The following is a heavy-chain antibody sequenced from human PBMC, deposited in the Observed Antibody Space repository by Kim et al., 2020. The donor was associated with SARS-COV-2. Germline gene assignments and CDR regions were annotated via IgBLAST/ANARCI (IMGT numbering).Heavy chain of an antibody. J-gene: IGHJ6*02. CDR3: ARGGRGYSYGLGYYYYGMDV. D-gene: IGHD5-18*01. CDR1: GFTFSSYD. CDR2: IGTAGDT. V-gene: IGHV3-13*01. Sequence: GGSLRLSCAASGFTFSSYDMHWVRQATGKGLEWVSAIGTAGDTYYPGSVKGRFTISRENAKNSLYLQMNSLRAGDTAVYYCARGGRGYSYGLGYYYYGMDVWGQGTTVTVSS.